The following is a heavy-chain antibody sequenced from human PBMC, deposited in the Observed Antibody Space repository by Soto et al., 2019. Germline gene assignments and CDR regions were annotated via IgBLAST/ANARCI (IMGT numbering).Heavy chain of an antibody. CDR2: IYHSGST. CDR1: GDSISTNSYS. CDR3: ARVPGP. J-gene: IGHJ5*02. Sequence: SETLSLTCTVSGDSISTNSYSWSWIRQPPGKGLEWIGYIYHSGSTYYNPSLKSRVTISVDRSKNQFSLKLSSVTVADTAVYYCARVPGPWGQGTLVTVSS. V-gene: IGHV4-30-2*01.